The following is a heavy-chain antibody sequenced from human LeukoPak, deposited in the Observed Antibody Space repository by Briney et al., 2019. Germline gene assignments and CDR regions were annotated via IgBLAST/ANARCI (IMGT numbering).Heavy chain of an antibody. CDR1: GYTFTGYY. CDR2: INPNSGGT. CDR3: ARDYCSSTSCSRDY. D-gene: IGHD2-2*01. J-gene: IGHJ4*02. V-gene: IGHV1-2*02. Sequence: GASVKVSCKASGYTFTGYYMHWVRQAPGQGLEWMGWINPNSGGTNYAQKFQGRVTMTRDTSISTAYMELSRLRSDDTAVYYCARDYCSSTSCSRDYWGQGTLVTVCS.